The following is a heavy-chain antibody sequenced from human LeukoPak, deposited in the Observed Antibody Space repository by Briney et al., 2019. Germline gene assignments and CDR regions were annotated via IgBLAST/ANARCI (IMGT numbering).Heavy chain of an antibody. CDR3: AKHYMGSYNNRGLDS. CDR1: GASISSYY. CDR2: IYSSRS. D-gene: IGHD3-10*01. J-gene: IGHJ4*02. Sequence: SETLSLTCTVSGASISSYYWSWLRQPAGKGLEWIGRIYSSRSIYNPSLKSRVTISVDMSKNQFSLKVTSMTAADTAVYYCAKHYMGSYNNRGLDSWGQGTLVTVSS. V-gene: IGHV4-4*07.